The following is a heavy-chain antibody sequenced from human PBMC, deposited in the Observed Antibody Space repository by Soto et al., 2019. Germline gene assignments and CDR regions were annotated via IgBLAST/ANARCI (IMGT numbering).Heavy chain of an antibody. CDR1: GGTFSSYA. J-gene: IGHJ5*02. Sequence: SVKVSCKASGGTFSSYAISWVRQAPGQGLEWMGGIIPIFGTANYAQKFQGRVTITADESTSTAYMELSSLRSEDTAVYYCARHGPPIYCSSTSCYRTGWFDPWGQGTLVTVSS. D-gene: IGHD2-2*01. V-gene: IGHV1-69*13. CDR3: ARHGPPIYCSSTSCYRTGWFDP. CDR2: IIPIFGTA.